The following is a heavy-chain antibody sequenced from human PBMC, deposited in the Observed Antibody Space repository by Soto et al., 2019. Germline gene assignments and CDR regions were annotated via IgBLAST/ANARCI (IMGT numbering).Heavy chain of an antibody. D-gene: IGHD6-19*01. CDR3: ARDTSGWYKGEFDY. CDR2: ISSSSRYM. J-gene: IGHJ4*02. Sequence: PVGSLRLSCAASGFTFSDYSMNWVRQAPGKGLDWVSSISSSSRYMYYADSVKGRFTISRDNAKNSLYLQMNSLRAEDTAVYYCARDTSGWYKGEFDYCGQGTLVTVSS. CDR1: GFTFSDYS. V-gene: IGHV3-21*01.